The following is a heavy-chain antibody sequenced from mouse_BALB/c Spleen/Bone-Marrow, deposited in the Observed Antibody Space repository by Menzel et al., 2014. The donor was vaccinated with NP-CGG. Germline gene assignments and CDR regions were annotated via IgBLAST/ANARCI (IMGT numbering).Heavy chain of an antibody. V-gene: IGHV1-18*01. CDR1: GHSFTGYT. D-gene: IGHD1-1*01. Sequence: EVQLQQSGPELVKPGASMKISCKASGHSFTGYTMNWVKQSHGKNLEWIGLINPYNGGTSYNQKFMGKATLTVDKSSSTAYMELLSLTSEDSAVYYCAGWDYYGYAMDYWGQGTSVTVSS. CDR3: AGWDYYGYAMDY. J-gene: IGHJ4*01. CDR2: INPYNGGT.